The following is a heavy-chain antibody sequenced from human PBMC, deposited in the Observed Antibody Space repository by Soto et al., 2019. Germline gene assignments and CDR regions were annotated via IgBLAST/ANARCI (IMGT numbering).Heavy chain of an antibody. D-gene: IGHD4-4*01. CDR2: IGKDGSNR. CDR3: ARDDDLAGNGLDY. Sequence: GGSLRLSCAASGFTFSSYGMHWVRQAPGEGLEWMAVIGKDGSNRDHADSVKGRFTISRDNSKNMLYLQMNRLGAEDTAMYYCARDDDLAGNGLDYWGQGTLVTVSS. CDR1: GFTFSSYG. J-gene: IGHJ4*02. V-gene: IGHV3-33*01.